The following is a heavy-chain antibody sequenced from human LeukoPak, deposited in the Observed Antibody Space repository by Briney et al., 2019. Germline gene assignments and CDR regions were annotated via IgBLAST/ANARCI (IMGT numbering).Heavy chain of an antibody. CDR1: GFTFSSYS. D-gene: IGHD2-2*02. CDR2: ISSSSSYI. J-gene: IGHJ4*02. Sequence: PVGSLRLSCAASGFTFSSYSMNWVRQAPGKGLEWVSSISSSSSYIYYADSVKGRFTISRDNAKNSLYLQMNSLRAEDTAVYYCARDCSSTSCYSWIDYWGQGTLVTVSS. CDR3: ARDCSSTSCYSWIDY. V-gene: IGHV3-21*01.